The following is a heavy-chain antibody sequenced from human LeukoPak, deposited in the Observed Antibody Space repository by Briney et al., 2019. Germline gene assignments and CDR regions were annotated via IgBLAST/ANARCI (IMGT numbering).Heavy chain of an antibody. CDR1: GFTFTNYW. J-gene: IGHJ4*02. CDR2: IKQDGSVK. Sequence: GGSLRLSCAASGFTFTNYWVGWVRQAPGRGLEWVANIKQDGSVKYYVDSVKGRFTISRDNAENSLYLQMNSLRAEDTAVYYCARRGYYYGSGRQGWVDYWGQGTLVTVSS. V-gene: IGHV3-7*03. D-gene: IGHD3-10*01. CDR3: ARRGYYYGSGRQGWVDY.